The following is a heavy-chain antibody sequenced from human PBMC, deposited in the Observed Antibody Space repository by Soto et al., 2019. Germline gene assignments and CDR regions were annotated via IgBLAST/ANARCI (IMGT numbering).Heavy chain of an antibody. Sequence: PSETLSLTCTVSGGSISPYYWSWIRQPPGKALEWIGYVYYSGNTNYNPSLESRVTISVDTSRNRFSLNLTSATAADTAVYYCARKGAAASYAHYYMDVWGRGTAVTVS. J-gene: IGHJ6*03. D-gene: IGHD6-13*01. CDR3: ARKGAAASYAHYYMDV. CDR2: VYYSGNT. V-gene: IGHV4-59*01. CDR1: GGSISPYY.